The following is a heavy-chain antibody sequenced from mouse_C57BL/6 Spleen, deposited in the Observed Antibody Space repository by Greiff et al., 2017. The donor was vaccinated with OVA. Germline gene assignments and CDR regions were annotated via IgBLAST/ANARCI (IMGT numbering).Heavy chain of an antibody. CDR1: GYSFTGYY. J-gene: IGHJ2*01. CDR2: INPSTGGT. D-gene: IGHD2-12*01. Sequence: VHVKQSGPELVKPGASVKISCKASGYSFTGYYMNWVKQSPEKSLEWIGEINPSTGGTTYNQKFKAKATLTVDKSSSTAYMQLKSLTSEDSAVYYCARRNHSYYFDYWGQGTTLTVSS. V-gene: IGHV1-42*01. CDR3: ARRNHSYYFDY.